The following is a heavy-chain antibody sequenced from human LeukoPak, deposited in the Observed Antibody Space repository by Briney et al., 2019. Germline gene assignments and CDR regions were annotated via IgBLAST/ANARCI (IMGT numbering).Heavy chain of an antibody. CDR1: GFTFSSYE. CDR2: ISSSGSTI. Sequence: GGSLRLSCAASGFTFSSYEMNWVRQAPGKGLEWVSYISSSGSTIYYADSVKGRFTISRDNAKNSLYLQMNSLRAEDTALYYCARDRGNPAGLRPIVGTDYWGQGTLVTVSS. V-gene: IGHV3-48*03. J-gene: IGHJ4*02. CDR3: ARDRGNPAGLRPIVGTDY. D-gene: IGHD2-15*01.